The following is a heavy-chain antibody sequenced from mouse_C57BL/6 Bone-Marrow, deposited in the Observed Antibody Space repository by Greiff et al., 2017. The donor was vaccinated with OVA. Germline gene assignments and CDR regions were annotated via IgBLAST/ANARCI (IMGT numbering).Heavy chain of an antibody. CDR1: GFTFSSYG. D-gene: IGHD1-1*02. V-gene: IGHV5-6*01. CDR2: ISSGGSYT. Sequence: EVQGVESGGDLVKPGGSLKLSCAASGFTFSSYGMSWVRQTPDKRLEWVATISSGGSYTYYPDSVKGRFTISRDNAKNTLYLQMSSLKSEDTAMYYCARVYGRGFAYWGQGTLVTVSA. J-gene: IGHJ3*01. CDR3: ARVYGRGFAY.